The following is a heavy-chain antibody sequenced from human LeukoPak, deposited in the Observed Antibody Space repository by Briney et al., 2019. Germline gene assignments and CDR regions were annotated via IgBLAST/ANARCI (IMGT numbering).Heavy chain of an antibody. CDR2: IIPIFGTA. Sequence: SVKVSCKASGGTFSSYAISWVRQAPGQGLEWMGGIIPIFGTANYAQKFQGRVTITTDESTSTAYMELSSLRSEDTAVYYCARAPITIFGVVIMHYYYYMDVWGKGTTVTVSS. CDR3: ARAPITIFGVVIMHYYYYMDV. J-gene: IGHJ6*03. V-gene: IGHV1-69*05. D-gene: IGHD3-3*01. CDR1: GGTFSSYA.